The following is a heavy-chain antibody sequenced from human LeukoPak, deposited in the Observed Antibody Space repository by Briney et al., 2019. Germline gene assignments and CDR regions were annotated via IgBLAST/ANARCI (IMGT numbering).Heavy chain of an antibody. J-gene: IGHJ5*02. CDR2: IIPILGIA. Sequence: SVKVSCKASGGTFSSYTISWVRQAPGQGLEWMGRIIPILGIANYAQKFQGRVTITADKSTRTAYMELSSLRSEDTAVYYCACSTYYDFWSGYYFYPWGQGTLVTVSS. V-gene: IGHV1-69*02. CDR1: GGTFSSYT. CDR3: ACSTYYDFWSGYYFYP. D-gene: IGHD3-3*01.